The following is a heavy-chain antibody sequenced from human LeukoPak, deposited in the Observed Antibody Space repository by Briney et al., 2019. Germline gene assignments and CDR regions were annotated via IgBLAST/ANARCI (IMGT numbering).Heavy chain of an antibody. Sequence: GGSLRLSCAASGISFSDFWMHWVRQAPGKGLVWVSRINSDGSSTSYADPVGGRFTISRDNAKNTLFLQMNSLRAEDTAVYYCARSYYYGSGIHAFDIWGQGTMVIVSS. J-gene: IGHJ3*02. CDR1: GISFSDFW. D-gene: IGHD3-10*01. CDR3: ARSYYYGSGIHAFDI. CDR2: INSDGSST. V-gene: IGHV3-74*01.